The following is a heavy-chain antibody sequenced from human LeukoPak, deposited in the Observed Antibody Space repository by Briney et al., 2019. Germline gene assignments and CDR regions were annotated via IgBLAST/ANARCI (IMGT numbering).Heavy chain of an antibody. V-gene: IGHV4-39*01. D-gene: IGHD1-7*01. CDR2: IYYSGST. CDR3: ARHSRYNWNYHNRFDP. J-gene: IGHJ5*02. CDR1: GGSISSSSYY. Sequence: SETLSLTCTVSGGSISSSSYYWGWVRQPPGRGGEWVGSIYYSGSTYKNPSLKSRVTISVKKSKNQCSLNLSSVTAADTAVYYCARHSRYNWNYHNRFDPWGQGTLVTVS.